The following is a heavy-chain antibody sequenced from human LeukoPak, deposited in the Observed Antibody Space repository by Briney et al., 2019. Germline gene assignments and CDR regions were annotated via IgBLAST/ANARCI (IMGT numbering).Heavy chain of an antibody. CDR1: GYTFTSYA. CDR3: ARGCGSDCPNAEYFQH. V-gene: IGHV1-3*01. Sequence: ASVKVSCKASGYTFTSYATHWVRQAPGQRLEWVGWINAGNGNTKYSQKFQGRVTITRDTSASTAYMELRSLRSEDTAVYYCARGCGSDCPNAEYFQHWRQGTRVTVPS. CDR2: INAGNGNT. J-gene: IGHJ1*01. D-gene: IGHD2-21*02.